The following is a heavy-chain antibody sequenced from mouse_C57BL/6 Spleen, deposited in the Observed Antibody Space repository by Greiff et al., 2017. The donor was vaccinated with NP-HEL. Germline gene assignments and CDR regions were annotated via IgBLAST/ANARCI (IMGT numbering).Heavy chain of an antibody. J-gene: IGHJ4*01. CDR1: GYAFRSSW. V-gene: IGHV1-82*01. Sequence: VQLQESGPELVKPGASVKISCKASGYAFRSSWMNWVKQRPGKGLEWIGRIYPGDGDTNYNGKFKGKATLTADKSSSTAYMQLSSLTSEDSAVYFCARDSLYAMDYWGQGTSVTVSS. CDR3: ARDSLYAMDY. CDR2: IYPGDGDT. D-gene: IGHD6-2*01.